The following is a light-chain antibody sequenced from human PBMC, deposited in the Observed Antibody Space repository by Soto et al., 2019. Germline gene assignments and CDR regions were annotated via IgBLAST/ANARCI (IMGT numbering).Light chain of an antibody. CDR1: QSISSW. CDR2: DAS. J-gene: IGKJ1*01. Sequence: DIQITQSPSTLSAPVGDRVTITCRASQSISSWLAWYQQKPGKAPKLLIYDASSLESGVPSRFSGSGSGTEFTLTISSLQPDDFATYYCQQYNSYSTFGQGTKVDSK. CDR3: QQYNSYST. V-gene: IGKV1-5*01.